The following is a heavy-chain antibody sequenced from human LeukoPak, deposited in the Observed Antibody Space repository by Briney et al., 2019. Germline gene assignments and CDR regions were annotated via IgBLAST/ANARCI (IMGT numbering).Heavy chain of an antibody. D-gene: IGHD6-13*01. J-gene: IGHJ4*02. V-gene: IGHV4-59*01. Sequence: PSETLSLTCTVSGASISTYYWSWIRQPAGKGLEWIGYIYYSGSTNYNPSLKDRVTISVDTSKNHFSLKLSSVTAADTAVYYCVRGSSSWANYWGQGTLVTVSS. CDR3: VRGSSSWANY. CDR2: IYYSGST. CDR1: GASISTYY.